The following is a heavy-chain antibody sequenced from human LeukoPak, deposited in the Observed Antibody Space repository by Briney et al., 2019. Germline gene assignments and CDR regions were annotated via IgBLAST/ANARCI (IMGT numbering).Heavy chain of an antibody. CDR1: GYTSPFYG. D-gene: IGHD4-17*01. CDR3: ACTNGDPAPPHY. V-gene: IGHV1-3*01. Sequence: ASVMVSCKVSGYTSPFYGITWVRQAPGQRLEWMGWINAGNGNTKYSQKFQGRVTITRDASASTAYMELSSLRSEDTAVYYCACTNGDPAPPHYWGQGTLVTVSS. CDR2: INAGNGNT. J-gene: IGHJ4*02.